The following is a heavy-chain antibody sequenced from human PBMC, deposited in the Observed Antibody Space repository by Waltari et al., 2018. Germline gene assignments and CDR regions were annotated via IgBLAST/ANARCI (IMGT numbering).Heavy chain of an antibody. V-gene: IGHV4-39*02. CDR3: TTEYSSSSAY. Sequence: QLQLQESGPGLVKPSEPLSLTCTVSGDSIRNDTYHWAGVRQPPGKGLEWIGSIYYNGNTYYSPSLKSRVTISVDTSKNQFSLRLSSVTAADTAVYYCTTEYSSSSAYWGQGTLVTVSS. D-gene: IGHD6-6*01. J-gene: IGHJ4*02. CDR2: IYYNGNT. CDR1: GDSIRNDTYH.